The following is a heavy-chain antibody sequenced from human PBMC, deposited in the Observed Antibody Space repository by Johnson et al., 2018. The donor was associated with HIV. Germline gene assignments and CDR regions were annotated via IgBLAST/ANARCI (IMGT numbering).Heavy chain of an antibody. CDR3: ASTDDAFDI. J-gene: IGHJ3*02. D-gene: IGHD4-17*01. Sequence: QVQLVESGGGVVQPGRSLRLSCAASGFTFSNYAMHWVRQAPGKGLEWVAVISYDGSNKYYADSVKGRFTISRDNAKNSLYLQMNSLRAEDTAVYYCASTDDAFDIWGQGTMVTVSS. CDR1: GFTFSNYA. CDR2: ISYDGSNK. V-gene: IGHV3-30*04.